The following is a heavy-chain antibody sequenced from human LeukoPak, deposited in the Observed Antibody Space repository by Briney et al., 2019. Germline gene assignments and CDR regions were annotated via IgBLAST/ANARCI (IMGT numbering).Heavy chain of an antibody. CDR2: IYYSGST. V-gene: IGHV4-39*07. CDR1: GGSISSSSYY. D-gene: IGHD3-10*01. Sequence: PSETLSLTCTVSGGSISSSSYYWGWIRQPPGKGLEWIGSIYYSGSTNYNPSLQSRLTISVDTSKNQFSLKLSSVTAADTAVYYCARDSSKLWFGDLSHGFDIWGQGTMVTVSS. J-gene: IGHJ3*02. CDR3: ARDSSKLWFGDLSHGFDI.